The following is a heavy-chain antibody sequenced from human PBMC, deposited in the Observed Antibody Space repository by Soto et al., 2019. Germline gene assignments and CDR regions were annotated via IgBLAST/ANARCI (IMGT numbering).Heavy chain of an antibody. Sequence: GGSLRLSCTASEFTFNTHWMHWVRQAPGKGLVWVSRIYFDGITTNYADSVKGRLTVSRDNAKNTVYLHVNTLRDEDTAVYYCARGGAMGVDYWGQGTLVTAPQ. CDR1: EFTFNTHW. CDR3: ARGGAMGVDY. CDR2: IYFDGITT. V-gene: IGHV3-74*01. D-gene: IGHD2-8*01. J-gene: IGHJ4*02.